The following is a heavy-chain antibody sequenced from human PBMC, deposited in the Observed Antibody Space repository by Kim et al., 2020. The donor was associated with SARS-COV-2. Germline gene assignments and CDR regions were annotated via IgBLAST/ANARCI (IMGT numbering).Heavy chain of an antibody. CDR1: GGSISSGSYY. J-gene: IGHJ4*02. CDR2: IYTSGST. Sequence: SETLSLTCTVSGGSISSGSYYWSWIRQPAGKGLEWIGRIYTSGSTNYNPSLKSRVTISVDTSKNQFSLKLSSVTAADTAVYYCARSAPTINYGSGRTDELFDYWGQGTLVTVSS. D-gene: IGHD3-10*01. CDR3: ARSAPTINYGSGRTDELFDY. V-gene: IGHV4-61*02.